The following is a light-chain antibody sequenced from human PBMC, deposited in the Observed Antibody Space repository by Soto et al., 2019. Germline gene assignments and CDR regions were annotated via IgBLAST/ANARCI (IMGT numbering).Light chain of an antibody. CDR2: DAS. CDR3: QQYNTYRWT. Sequence: DIQMTQSASTLSASVGDRVTITCRASQSISSWLAWYQQKPGKAPKLLIYDASSLESGVPSRFSGSGSGTEFTLTISGLQPDDFATYYCQQYNTYRWTFGQGTKVDIK. V-gene: IGKV1-5*01. J-gene: IGKJ1*01. CDR1: QSISSW.